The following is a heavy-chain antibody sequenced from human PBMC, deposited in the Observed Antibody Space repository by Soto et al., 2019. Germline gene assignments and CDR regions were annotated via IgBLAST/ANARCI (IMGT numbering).Heavy chain of an antibody. J-gene: IGHJ5*02. CDR1: GFIFSDYY. Sequence: XGALKLSCAASGFIFSDYYMTWIRQAPGKGLEWISDISSGGGTSYFADSVRGRFTISRDNANNSLYLQMNNLRAEDTAIYYCARRLTGRTTGDWFDPWGQGTLVTVSS. V-gene: IGHV3-11*01. CDR3: ARRLTGRTTGDWFDP. D-gene: IGHD1-20*01. CDR2: ISSGGGTS.